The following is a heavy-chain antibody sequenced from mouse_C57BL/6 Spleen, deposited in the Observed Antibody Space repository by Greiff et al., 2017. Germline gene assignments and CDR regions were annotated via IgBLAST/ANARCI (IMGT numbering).Heavy chain of an antibody. CDR3: ARSHYYGSSHYFDY. J-gene: IGHJ2*01. V-gene: IGHV1-61*01. CDR1: GYTFTSYW. Sequence: QVQLQQPGAELVRPGSSVKLSCKASGYTFTSYWMDWVKQRPGQGLEWIGNIYPSDSETHYNQKFKDKATLTVDKSSSTAYMQLSSLTSEDSAVYYCARSHYYGSSHYFDYWGQGTTLTVSS. CDR2: IYPSDSET. D-gene: IGHD1-1*01.